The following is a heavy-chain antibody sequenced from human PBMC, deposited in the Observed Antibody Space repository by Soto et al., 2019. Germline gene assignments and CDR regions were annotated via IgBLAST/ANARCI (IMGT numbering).Heavy chain of an antibody. CDR2: IYYSGST. CDR1: GGSVSSGSYY. CDR3: ERRMNYDSSGYVGFDY. J-gene: IGHJ4*02. D-gene: IGHD3-22*01. V-gene: IGHV4-61*01. Sequence: SETLSLTCTVSGGSVSSGSYYWSWIRQPPGKGLEWIGYIYYSGSTNYNPSLKSRVTISVDTSKNQFSLKLSSVTAADTAVYYCERRMNYDSSGYVGFDYWGKGTLGTV.